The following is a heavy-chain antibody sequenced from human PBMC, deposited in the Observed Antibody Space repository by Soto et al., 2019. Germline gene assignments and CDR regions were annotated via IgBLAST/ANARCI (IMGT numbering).Heavy chain of an antibody. CDR3: ARASYYFWSGYGYYYMDV. D-gene: IGHD3-3*01. CDR2: INHSGST. Sequence: SETLSLTCAVYGGSFSGYYWSWIRQPPGKGLEWIGEINHSGSTNYNPSLKSRVTISVDTSKNQFSLKLSSVTAADTAVYYCARASYYFWSGYGYYYMDVWGKGTTVTVSS. J-gene: IGHJ6*03. V-gene: IGHV4-34*01. CDR1: GGSFSGYY.